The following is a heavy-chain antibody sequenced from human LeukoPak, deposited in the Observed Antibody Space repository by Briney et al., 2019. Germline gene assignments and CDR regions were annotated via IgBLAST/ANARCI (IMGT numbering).Heavy chain of an antibody. CDR2: IGGSGGST. Sequence: PGGSLRLSCAASGFTFSSYAMSWVRQAPGKGLEWVSAIGGSGGSTYYADSVKGRFTISRDNSKNTLYLQRNSLTAEETAVYYVAKEKLRYSYGPPPNWGQGTLVTVSS. CDR3: AKEKLRYSYGPPPN. D-gene: IGHD5-18*01. J-gene: IGHJ4*02. CDR1: GFTFSSYA. V-gene: IGHV3-23*01.